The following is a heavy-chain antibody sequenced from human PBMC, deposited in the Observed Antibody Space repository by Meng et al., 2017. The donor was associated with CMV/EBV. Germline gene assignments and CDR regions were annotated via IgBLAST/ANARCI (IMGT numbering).Heavy chain of an antibody. D-gene: IGHD4-17*01. CDR1: GFTFSSYS. J-gene: IGHJ1*01. Sequence: GGSLRLSCAASGFTFSSYSMNWVRQAPGKGLEWVSSISSSSSYIYYADSVKGRFTISRDNAKNSLYLQMNSLRAEDTAVYYCARDPYGTTVTTGDFQHWGQGTLVTVS. CDR3: ARDPYGTTVTTGDFQH. V-gene: IGHV3-21*01. CDR2: ISSSSSYI.